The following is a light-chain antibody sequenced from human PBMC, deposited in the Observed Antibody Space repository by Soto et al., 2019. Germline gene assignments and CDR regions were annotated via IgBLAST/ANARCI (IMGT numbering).Light chain of an antibody. Sequence: DIQMTQSPSTLSASVGDRVTITCRASQSISSWLAWYQQKPGKAPKLLIYDASSLESGVPSSFSGSGSGTAFTLTISSLQPDDFATYYCQRSNSFFGRGTKVDIK. J-gene: IGKJ3*01. CDR1: QSISSW. CDR3: QRSNSF. CDR2: DAS. V-gene: IGKV1-5*01.